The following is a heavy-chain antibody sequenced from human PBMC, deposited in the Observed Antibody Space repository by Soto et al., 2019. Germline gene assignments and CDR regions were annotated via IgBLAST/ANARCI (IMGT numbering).Heavy chain of an antibody. Sequence: GSVKVSCKASGDNFMPYGVNWVRQAPGQGLEWMGWISPWKGNTNYAQSFQGRFNMTTDTSTSTAYMELRSLTSDETAVYYCARDLDPSGSYSTDYWGPGTLVTVSS. CDR3: ARDLDPSGSYSTDY. J-gene: IGHJ4*02. V-gene: IGHV1-18*04. CDR1: GDNFMPYG. CDR2: ISPWKGNT. D-gene: IGHD2-15*01.